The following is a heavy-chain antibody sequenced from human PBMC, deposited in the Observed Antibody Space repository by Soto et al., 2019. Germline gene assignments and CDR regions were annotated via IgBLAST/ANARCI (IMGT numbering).Heavy chain of an antibody. CDR3: AREGIVVVPAAPEDDAFDI. V-gene: IGHV1-18*01. Sequence: GASVKVSCKASGYTFTSYGISWVRQAPGQGLEWMGWISAYNGNTNYAQKLQGRVTMTTDTSTSTAYMELRSLRSEDTAVYYCAREGIVVVPAAPEDDAFDIWGQGTMVTVSS. CDR1: GYTFTSYG. D-gene: IGHD2-2*01. CDR2: ISAYNGNT. J-gene: IGHJ3*02.